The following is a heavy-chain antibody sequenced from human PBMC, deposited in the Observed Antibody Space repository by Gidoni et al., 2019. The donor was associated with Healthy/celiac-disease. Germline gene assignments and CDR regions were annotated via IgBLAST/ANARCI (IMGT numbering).Heavy chain of an antibody. Sequence: QVQLVQSGAEVKKPGSSVKVSCKASGGTFSSYAISGVRQAPGQGLEWMGGIIPIFGTANYAQKFQGRVTITADESTSTAYMELSSLRSEDTAVYYCASRREGDSYGNLNYYMDVWGKGTTVTVSS. V-gene: IGHV1-69*01. CDR2: IIPIFGTA. J-gene: IGHJ6*03. D-gene: IGHD5-18*01. CDR1: GGTFSSYA. CDR3: ASRREGDSYGNLNYYMDV.